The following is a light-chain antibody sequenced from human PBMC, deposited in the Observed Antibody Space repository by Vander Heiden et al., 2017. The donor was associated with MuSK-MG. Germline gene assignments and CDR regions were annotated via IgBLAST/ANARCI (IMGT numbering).Light chain of an antibody. Sequence: SYVLTQPPSVLVARGKTARITCGGGNMCSKRVHWYHQNQGQPPVLVTYSYSDRPSGIPERLSGSNSGNTVLPILRRVEAGDEADYYCHVWDSSSDHLVFGGGTKVTVL. CDR3: HVWDSSSDHLV. CDR1: NMCSKR. J-gene: IGLJ2*01. CDR2: SYS. V-gene: IGLV3-21*04.